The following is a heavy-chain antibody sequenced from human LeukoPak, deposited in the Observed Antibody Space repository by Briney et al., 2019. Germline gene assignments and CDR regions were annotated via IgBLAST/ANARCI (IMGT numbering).Heavy chain of an antibody. J-gene: IGHJ5*02. V-gene: IGHV4-39*07. CDR2: IYYSGST. Sequence: SETLSLTCTVSGGSISSYYWGWIRQPPGKGLEWIGSIYYSGSTYYNPSLKSRVAISVDTSKNQFSLKLSSVTAADTAVYYCASVLWFGEFNWFDPWGQGTLVTVSS. CDR1: GGSISSYY. D-gene: IGHD3-10*01. CDR3: ASVLWFGEFNWFDP.